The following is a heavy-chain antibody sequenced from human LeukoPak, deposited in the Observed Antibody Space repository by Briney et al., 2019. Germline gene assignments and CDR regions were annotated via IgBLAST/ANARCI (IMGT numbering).Heavy chain of an antibody. J-gene: IGHJ4*02. CDR1: GGSFSGYY. CDR3: ARSIFGVVTDFDY. CDR2: INHSGST. D-gene: IGHD3-3*01. Sequence: SETLSLTCAVYGGSFSGYYWSWIRQPPVKGLEWIGEINHSGSTNYNPSLKSRVTISVDTSKNQFSLKLSSVTAADTAVYYCARSIFGVVTDFDYWGQGTLVTVSS. V-gene: IGHV4-34*01.